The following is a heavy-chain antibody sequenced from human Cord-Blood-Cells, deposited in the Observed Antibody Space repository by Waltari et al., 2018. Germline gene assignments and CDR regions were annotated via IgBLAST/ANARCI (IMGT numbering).Heavy chain of an antibody. J-gene: IGHJ4*02. CDR2: IRSKAYGGTT. V-gene: IGHV3-49*05. D-gene: IGHD7-27*01. CDR1: GFTFGDYA. Sequence: EVQLVESGGGLVKPGRSLRLSCTASGFTFGDYAMSWFRQAPGKGLECVGCIRSKAYGGTTEYAASVEGRFTISRDDSKSIAYLQMNSLKTEDTAVYYCTKLRLGTFTAHYWGQGTLVTVSS. CDR3: TKLRLGTFTAHY.